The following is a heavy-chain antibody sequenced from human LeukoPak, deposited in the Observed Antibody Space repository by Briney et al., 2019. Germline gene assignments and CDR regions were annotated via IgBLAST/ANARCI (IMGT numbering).Heavy chain of an antibody. D-gene: IGHD5-24*01. CDR1: GYTFTTYG. CDR2: LDNNGDNT. J-gene: IGHJ6*03. Sequence: GGSLRLSCVGSGYTFTTYGMSWVRQAPGKGLEWVSGLDNNGDNTYYADSVKGRFTISRDNSKNTLYLQMNSLRAEDTAVYYCAKGHTHQRWLQPYYYYYYMDVWGKGTTVTISS. CDR3: AKGHTHQRWLQPYYYYYYMDV. V-gene: IGHV3-23*01.